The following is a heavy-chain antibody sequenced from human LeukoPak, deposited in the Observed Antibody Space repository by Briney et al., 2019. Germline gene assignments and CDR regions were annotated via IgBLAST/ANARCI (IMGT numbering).Heavy chain of an antibody. J-gene: IGHJ6*03. CDR1: GGTLISYA. CDR3: ARSPRITGSLDYYYYIDV. V-gene: IGHV1-69*05. D-gene: IGHD1-20*01. Sequence: ASVKVSCKASGGTLISYAFNWVRQAPGQGLEWMGGIIPMFGTATYAQNLQGRVTITTDESTTTTYMELSSLRAEDTAVYYCARSPRITGSLDYYYYIDVWGKGTTVTVSS. CDR2: IIPMFGTA.